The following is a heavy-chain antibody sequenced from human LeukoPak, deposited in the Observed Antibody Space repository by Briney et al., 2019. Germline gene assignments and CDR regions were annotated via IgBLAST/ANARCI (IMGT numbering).Heavy chain of an antibody. J-gene: IGHJ3*02. CDR1: AFTFSDYSMN. CDR3: ARPHTSPHVADAFDI. D-gene: IGHD2-21*01. CDR2: IYYGGST. V-gene: IGHV4-39*01. Sequence: GSLRLSCAASAFTFSDYSMNWVRQPPGKGLEWIGSIYYGGSTYYNPSLKSRVTISVDTSKNQFSLKLSSASAADTAVYYCARPHTSPHVADAFDIWGQGTMVTVSS.